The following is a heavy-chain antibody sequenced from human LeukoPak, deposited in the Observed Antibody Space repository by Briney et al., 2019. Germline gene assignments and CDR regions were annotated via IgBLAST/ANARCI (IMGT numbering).Heavy chain of an antibody. CDR2: IIPIFGTA. CDR3: ARDAVGATSDAFDI. J-gene: IGHJ3*02. V-gene: IGHV1-69*05. CDR1: GGTFSSYA. D-gene: IGHD1-26*01. Sequence: SVKVSCKASGGTFSSYAISWVRQAPRQGLEWMGGIIPIFGTANYAQKFQGRVTITTDESTSTAYMELSSLRSEDTAVYYCARDAVGATSDAFDIWGQGTMVTVSS.